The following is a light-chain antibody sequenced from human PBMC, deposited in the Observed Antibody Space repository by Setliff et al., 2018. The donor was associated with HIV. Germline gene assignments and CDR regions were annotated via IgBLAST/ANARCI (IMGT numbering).Light chain of an antibody. Sequence: QSVLTQPASVSGSPGQSITISCTAISSDFGNYQSVSWYQQHPGKAPKLILYEVSKWPSGASNHFSGSKSGNTASLTISGLRTEDEAEYYCSSYGDSPYVFGTGTKVTVL. CDR3: SSYGDSPYV. J-gene: IGLJ1*01. CDR2: EVS. CDR1: SSDFGNYQS. V-gene: IGLV2-14*01.